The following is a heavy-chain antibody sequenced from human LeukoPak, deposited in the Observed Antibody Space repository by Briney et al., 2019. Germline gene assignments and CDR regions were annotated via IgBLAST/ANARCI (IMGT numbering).Heavy chain of an antibody. V-gene: IGHV1-46*01. CDR3: ARERGGTFNFDY. Sequence: ASVKVSCKASGYTFTTYHMHWVRQAPGQXLEWMGIIKSNGGSTGYAQKFQGRVTMTRDTSTSTAYMELSGLRSEDTAVYYCARERGGTFNFDYWGQGTLVTVSS. D-gene: IGHD2-15*01. J-gene: IGHJ4*02. CDR2: IKSNGGST. CDR1: GYTFTTYH.